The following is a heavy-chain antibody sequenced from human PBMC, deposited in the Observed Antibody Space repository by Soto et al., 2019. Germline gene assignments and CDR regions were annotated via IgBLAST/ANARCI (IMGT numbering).Heavy chain of an antibody. D-gene: IGHD1-26*01. Sequence: ASVKVSCKASGYTFTGHYIHWVRQAPEQGPEWMGEIGPETGTTRYAQKFQGRVTMTRDMSITTVYMELNNLSPDDTAVYYCGRGRSGQIVVFYWGQGTPVTVSS. J-gene: IGHJ4*02. CDR3: GRGRSGQIVVFY. V-gene: IGHV1-2*02. CDR2: IGPETGTT. CDR1: GYTFTGHY.